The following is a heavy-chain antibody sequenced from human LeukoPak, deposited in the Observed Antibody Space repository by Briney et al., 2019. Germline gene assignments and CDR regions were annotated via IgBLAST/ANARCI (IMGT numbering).Heavy chain of an antibody. Sequence: PSETLSLTCIVSGYSITSGYHWGWIRQTPGKGLEWIGTMYHSGNINYNPSLKSRVTVSVDTSKNQFSLKLDSVTAADTAVYYCAREAWIRWFDPWGQGTLVTVSS. CDR2: MYHSGNI. CDR3: AREAWIRWFDP. J-gene: IGHJ5*02. D-gene: IGHD5-12*01. CDR1: GYSITSGYH. V-gene: IGHV4-38-2*02.